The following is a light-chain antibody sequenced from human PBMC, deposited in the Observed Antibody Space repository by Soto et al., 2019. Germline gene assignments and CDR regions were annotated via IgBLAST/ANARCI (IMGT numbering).Light chain of an antibody. CDR3: FSYAGDSVYV. Sequence: QSVLTQPASVSGSPRQSITSSCTGTNSDVGSYNLVSWFQQHPGKAPKLVIYEVTKRPSGVSDRFSPSKSGNTASLTISGLQAEDEADYYCFSYAGDSVYVFGTGTRVTVL. J-gene: IGLJ1*01. V-gene: IGLV2-23*02. CDR2: EVT. CDR1: NSDVGSYNL.